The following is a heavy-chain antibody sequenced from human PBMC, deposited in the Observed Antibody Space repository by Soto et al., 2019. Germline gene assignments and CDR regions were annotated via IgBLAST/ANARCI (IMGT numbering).Heavy chain of an antibody. CDR1: GYTFTGYY. J-gene: IGHJ4*02. V-gene: IGHV1-2*02. D-gene: IGHD2-15*01. Sequence: ASVKVSCKASGYTFTGYYMHWVRQAPGQGLEWMGWINPNSGGTNYAQKFQGRVTMTRDTSISTAYMELSRLRSDDTAVYYCAVGYCSGGSYYRIDYWGQGTLVTVSS. CDR3: AVGYCSGGSYYRIDY. CDR2: INPNSGGT.